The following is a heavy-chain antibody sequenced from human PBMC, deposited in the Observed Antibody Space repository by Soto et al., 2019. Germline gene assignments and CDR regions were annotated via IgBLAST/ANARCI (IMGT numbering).Heavy chain of an antibody. V-gene: IGHV3-33*01. Sequence: GGSLRLSCAASGFTFSSYGMHWVRQAPGKGLEWVAVIWYNGSNKYYADSVKGRFTISRDNSKNTLYLQMNSLRAEDTAVYDWARGPPYSSTLCYFDYWGQGTLVTVSS. CDR1: GFTFSSYG. J-gene: IGHJ4*02. CDR3: ARGPPYSSTLCYFDY. D-gene: IGHD6-13*01. CDR2: IWYNGSNK.